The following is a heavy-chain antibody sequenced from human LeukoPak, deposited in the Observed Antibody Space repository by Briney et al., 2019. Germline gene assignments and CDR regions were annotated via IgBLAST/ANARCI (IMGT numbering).Heavy chain of an antibody. CDR2: IYHSGTT. D-gene: IGHD1-26*01. CDR1: GYPISSGYQ. J-gene: IGHJ4*02. Sequence: SETLSLTCTVSGYPISSGYQWGWIRQSPGKGLEWIGSIYHSGTTYYNPSLKNRVTISVDASKNRFSLKLHSVTAADTAVYYCATSKWELPGGYWGQGTLVTVSS. CDR3: ATSKWELPGGY. V-gene: IGHV4-38-2*02.